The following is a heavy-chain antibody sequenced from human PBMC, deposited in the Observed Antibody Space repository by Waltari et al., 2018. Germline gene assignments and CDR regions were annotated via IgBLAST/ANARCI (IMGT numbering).Heavy chain of an antibody. CDR3: AKDSPIYCGGDCYSF. CDR2: IYSGGST. Sequence: EVQLLESGGGLVQPGGSLRLSCAASGFTFSSYAMSWVRQAPGKGLEWVSVIYSGGSTYYADSVKGRFTISRDNSKNTLYLQMNSLRAEDTAVYYCAKDSPIYCGGDCYSFWGQGTLVTVSS. D-gene: IGHD2-21*01. V-gene: IGHV3-23*03. CDR1: GFTFSSYA. J-gene: IGHJ4*02.